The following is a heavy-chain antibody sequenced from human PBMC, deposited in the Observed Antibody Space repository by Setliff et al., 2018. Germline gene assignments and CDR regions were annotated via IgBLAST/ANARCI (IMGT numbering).Heavy chain of an antibody. Sequence: TSETLSLTCTVSGDSISNYYWNWIRQPAGKGLEWIGRIYVTESTKYNPSLKSRVTLSIDTSKNQFPLKLSSVTAADAALYYCAASRAYTGAVEEWFLPKTFDFWGQGSPVTVSS. CDR3: AASRAYTGAVEEWFLPKTFDF. CDR2: IYVTEST. D-gene: IGHD3-10*01. V-gene: IGHV4-4*07. J-gene: IGHJ4*02. CDR1: GDSISNYY.